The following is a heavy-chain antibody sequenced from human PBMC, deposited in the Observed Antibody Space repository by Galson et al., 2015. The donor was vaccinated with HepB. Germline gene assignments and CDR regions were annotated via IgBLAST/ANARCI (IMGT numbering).Heavy chain of an antibody. V-gene: IGHV7-4-1*02. CDR3: ASARALYCSGGSCYSGLDY. D-gene: IGHD2-15*01. CDR1: GYTFTSYA. CDR2: INTNTGNP. Sequence: SVKVSCKASGYTFTSYAMNWVRQAPGQGLEWMGWINTNTGNPTYAQGFTGRFVFSLDTSVSTAYLQISSLKAEDTAVYYCASARALYCSGGSCYSGLDYWGQGTLVTVSS. J-gene: IGHJ4*02.